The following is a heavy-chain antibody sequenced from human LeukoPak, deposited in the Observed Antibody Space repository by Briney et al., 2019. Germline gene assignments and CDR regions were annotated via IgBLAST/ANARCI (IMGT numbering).Heavy chain of an antibody. Sequence: SETLSLTCTVSGGSIYSYYWSWVRQPPGKGLEWIGYIYYSGSTNYNPSLKNRVTISVDTSKNQFSLKLSSVTAADTAVYYCARDLATAATADRAFDIWGQGTMVTVSS. CDR3: ARDLATAATADRAFDI. D-gene: IGHD6-13*01. CDR1: GGSIYSYY. J-gene: IGHJ3*02. V-gene: IGHV4-59*01. CDR2: IYYSGST.